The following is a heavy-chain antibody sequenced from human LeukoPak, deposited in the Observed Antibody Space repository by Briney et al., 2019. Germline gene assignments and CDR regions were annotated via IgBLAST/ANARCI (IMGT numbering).Heavy chain of an antibody. CDR1: GYTFTSYG. Sequence: ASVKVSCKASGYTFTSYGISWVRQAPGQGLEWMGWISAYNGNTNYAQKLQGRVTMTTDTSTSTAYMELRSLRSDDTAVYYCARVVGQWQPYYYYMDVWGKGTTVTVSS. CDR3: ARVVGQWQPYYYYMDV. J-gene: IGHJ6*03. CDR2: ISAYNGNT. V-gene: IGHV1-18*01. D-gene: IGHD6-19*01.